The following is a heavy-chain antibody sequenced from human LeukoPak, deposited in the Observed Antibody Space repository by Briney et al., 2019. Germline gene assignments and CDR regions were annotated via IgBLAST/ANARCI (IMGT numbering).Heavy chain of an antibody. Sequence: SETLSLTCAVYGGSFSGYYWSWIRQPPGKGLEWIGEINHSGSTNYNPSLKSRDTISVDTSKNQFSLKLSSVTAADTAVYYCGVSSSSSKGSFDYWGQGTLVTVSS. D-gene: IGHD2-2*01. J-gene: IGHJ4*02. V-gene: IGHV4-34*01. CDR1: GGSFSGYY. CDR3: GVSSSSSKGSFDY. CDR2: INHSGST.